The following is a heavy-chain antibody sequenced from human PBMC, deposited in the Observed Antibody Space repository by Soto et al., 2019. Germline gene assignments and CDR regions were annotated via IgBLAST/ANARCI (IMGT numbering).Heavy chain of an antibody. J-gene: IGHJ4*02. CDR3: ARDASATVPGFGNY. V-gene: IGHV3-48*01. CDR1: GFTFSSYS. D-gene: IGHD4-17*01. CDR2: ISSSSSTI. Sequence: EVQLVESGGGLVQPGGSLRLSCAASGFTFSSYSMNWVRQAPGKGLGWVSYISSSSSTIYYAGSVKGRFTISRDNAKNSLYLQMNSLRAEDTAVYYCARDASATVPGFGNYWGQGTLVTVSS.